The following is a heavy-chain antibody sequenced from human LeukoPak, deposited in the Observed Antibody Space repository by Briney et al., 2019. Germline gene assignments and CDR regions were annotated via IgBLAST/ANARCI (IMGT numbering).Heavy chain of an antibody. Sequence: GGSLRLSCAASGFTFSSYAMSWVRQVPGKGLEWVSSISGHTADKYYADSVKGRFTISRDNSKNTLYLQMNSLRAEDTAVYYCAEVLSSSWTNWGQGTLVTVSS. V-gene: IGHV3-23*01. CDR2: ISGHTADK. CDR3: AEVLSSSWTN. CDR1: GFTFSSYA. D-gene: IGHD6-13*01. J-gene: IGHJ4*02.